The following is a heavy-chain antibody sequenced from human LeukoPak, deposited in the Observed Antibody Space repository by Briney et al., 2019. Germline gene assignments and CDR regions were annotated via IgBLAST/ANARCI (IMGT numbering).Heavy chain of an antibody. Sequence: ASVKVSCKASGYTFTSYAMNWVRQAPGQGLEWMGWINTNTGNPTYAQGFTGRFVFSLDTSVSTAYLQSSSLKAEDTAVYYCARVGVAAAGASWFDPWGQGTLVTVSS. V-gene: IGHV7-4-1*02. CDR1: GYTFTSYA. D-gene: IGHD6-13*01. J-gene: IGHJ5*02. CDR3: ARVGVAAAGASWFDP. CDR2: INTNTGNP.